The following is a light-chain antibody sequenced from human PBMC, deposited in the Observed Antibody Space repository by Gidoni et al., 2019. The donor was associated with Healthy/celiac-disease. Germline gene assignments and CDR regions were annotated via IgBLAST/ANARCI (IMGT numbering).Light chain of an antibody. CDR3: QYADSSGTYVV. V-gene: IGLV3-25*02. CDR1: ALPKQY. CDR2: KDS. J-gene: IGLJ2*01. Sequence: SYELTQPRSVSVYPGQRARITCSGYALPKQYAYWYQQQLGKATVLVIYKDSERHSGIPERFSGSSSVTTVTLTISGVQADDEADYYCQYADSSGTYVVVGGGTKRPVL.